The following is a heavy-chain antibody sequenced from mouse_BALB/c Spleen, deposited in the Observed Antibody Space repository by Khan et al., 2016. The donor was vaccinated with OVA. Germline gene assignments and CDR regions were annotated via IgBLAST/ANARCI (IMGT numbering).Heavy chain of an antibody. Sequence: VQLKESGPGLVKPSPSLSLTCTATGYSFTSGYVRNLIRQLPGNKLEWMGYISYSGSTNYNQSFKSRTSITRDTSSNQSFLQLNTVTTEDTATYYCARTARLKYWGQGTTLTVSS. J-gene: IGHJ2*01. V-gene: IGHV3-2*02. D-gene: IGHD1-2*01. CDR1: GYSFTSGYV. CDR2: ISYSGST. CDR3: ARTARLKY.